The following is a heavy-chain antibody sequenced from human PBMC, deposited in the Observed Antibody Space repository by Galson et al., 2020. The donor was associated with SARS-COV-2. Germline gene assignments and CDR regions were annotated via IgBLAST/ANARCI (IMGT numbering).Heavy chain of an antibody. CDR2: IYYSGST. J-gene: IGHJ4*02. D-gene: IGHD5-12*01. V-gene: IGHV4-39*01. CDR1: GGSISSSSYY. Sequence: SETLSLTCTVSGGSISSSSYYWGWIRQPPGKGLEWIGSIYYSGSTYYNPSLKSRVTISVDTSKNQFSLKLSSVTAADTAVYYCARHEEWLPYYFDYWGQGTLVTVSS. CDR3: ARHEEWLPYYFDY.